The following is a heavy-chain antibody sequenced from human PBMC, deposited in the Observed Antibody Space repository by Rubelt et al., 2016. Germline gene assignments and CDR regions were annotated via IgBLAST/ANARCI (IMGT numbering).Heavy chain of an antibody. V-gene: IGHV3-33*01. CDR3: ARDFQWGYSSPGDAFDI. J-gene: IGHJ3*02. CDR2: IWYDGSNK. D-gene: IGHD6-13*01. CDR1: GFTFSSYG. Sequence: QVQLVESGGGVVQPGRSLRLSCAASGFTFSSYGMHWVRQAPGKGLEWVAAIWYDGSNKYYADYVKGRFTISRDNSKNTLYLQMNSLRAEDTAVYYCARDFQWGYSSPGDAFDIWGQGTMVTVSS.